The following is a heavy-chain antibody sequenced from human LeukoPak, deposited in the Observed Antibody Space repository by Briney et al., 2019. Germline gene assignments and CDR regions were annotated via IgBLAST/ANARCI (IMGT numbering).Heavy chain of an antibody. V-gene: IGHV1-2*02. CDR1: GYTFTGYY. CDR2: INPNSGGT. CDR3: ARDLTKEYYYYYYMDV. D-gene: IGHD3-9*01. Sequence: ASVRVSCKASGYTFTGYYMHWVRQAPGQGFEWMGWINPNSGGTNYAQKFQGRVTMTRDTSISTAYMELSRLRSDDTAVYYCARDLTKEYYYYYYMDVWGKGTTVTVSS. J-gene: IGHJ6*03.